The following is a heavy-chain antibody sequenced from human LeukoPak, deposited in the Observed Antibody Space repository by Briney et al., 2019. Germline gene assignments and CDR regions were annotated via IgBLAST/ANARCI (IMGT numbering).Heavy chain of an antibody. D-gene: IGHD2/OR15-2a*01. V-gene: IGHV1-8*01. Sequence: GASVKVSCKASGYTFISDNINWVRQATGQGLEWMGWVSPYTGNTGYAQKFQDRVTLTRNTSTSTVYMEVSSLRSEDTAIYYCARARGRAAPGLYFYLYGMDVWGQGTTVTVSS. J-gene: IGHJ6*02. CDR1: GYTFISDN. CDR2: VSPYTGNT. CDR3: ARARGRAAPGLYFYLYGMDV.